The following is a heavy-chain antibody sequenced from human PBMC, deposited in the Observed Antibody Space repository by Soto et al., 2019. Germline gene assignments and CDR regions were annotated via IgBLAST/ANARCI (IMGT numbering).Heavy chain of an antibody. V-gene: IGHV1-2*04. J-gene: IGHJ6*02. CDR3: ARDNERLSNDSSGLHX. Sequence: ASVKVSCNASGYTFTGYYMHWVRQAPGQGLEWMGWINPNSGGTNYAQKFQGCVTMTRDTSISTAYMELSRLSSDDTAVYYCARDNERLSNDSSGLHXWGQVPTVTVS. CDR1: GYTFTGYY. CDR2: INPNSGGT. D-gene: IGHD3-22*01.